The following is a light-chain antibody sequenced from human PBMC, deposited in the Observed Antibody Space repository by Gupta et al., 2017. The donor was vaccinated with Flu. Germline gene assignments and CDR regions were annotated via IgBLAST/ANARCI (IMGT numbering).Light chain of an antibody. CDR1: QSISSW. CDR3: QQYNSYSTS. J-gene: IGKJ2*03. Sequence: DIQMTQSPSTLSASVGDRVTITCRASQSISSWLAWYQQKPGKAPKLLIYKASSLESGVPSRFNGSGSGTEFTLTISSLQPDDFATYYCQQYNSYSTSFGQGTKMEIK. CDR2: KAS. V-gene: IGKV1-5*03.